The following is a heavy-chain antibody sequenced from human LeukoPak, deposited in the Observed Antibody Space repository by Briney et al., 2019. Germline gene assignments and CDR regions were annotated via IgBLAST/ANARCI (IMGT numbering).Heavy chain of an antibody. V-gene: IGHV4-59*13. CDR3: ARLASSSTVTTDCYYMDV. CDR1: GDSTNGYY. Sequence: PSETLSLTCTVSGDSTNGYYWSWIRQTPGKGLEWIGFIWYIGSTNYNPSLKSRVTVSLDTSKRQFSLKLSSVTAADTAVYYCARLASSSTVTTDCYYMDVWGKGTTVIVSS. CDR2: IWYIGST. D-gene: IGHD4-17*01. J-gene: IGHJ6*03.